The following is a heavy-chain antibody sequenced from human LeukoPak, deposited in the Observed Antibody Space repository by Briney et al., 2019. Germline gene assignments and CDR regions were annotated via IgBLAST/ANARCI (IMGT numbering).Heavy chain of an antibody. Sequence: SETLSLTCTVPGGSISSSSYYWRWIRQPPGKGLEWIGSIYYSGSTYYNPSLKSRVTISVDTSKNQFSLKLSSVTAADTAVYYCARARVGATGGYFDYWGQGTLVTVSS. D-gene: IGHD1-26*01. J-gene: IGHJ4*02. V-gene: IGHV4-39*01. CDR2: IYYSGST. CDR1: GGSISSSSYY. CDR3: ARARVGATGGYFDY.